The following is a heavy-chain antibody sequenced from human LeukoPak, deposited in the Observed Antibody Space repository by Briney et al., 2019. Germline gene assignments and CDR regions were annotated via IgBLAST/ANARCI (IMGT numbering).Heavy chain of an antibody. D-gene: IGHD3-22*01. CDR3: ARGDSSGYYTAYYFDY. CDR2: LSSSSSTI. V-gene: IGHV3-48*01. J-gene: IGHJ4*02. CDR1: GFTFSSYI. Sequence: PGGSLRLSCAASGFTFSSYIMNWVRQAPGKGLEWVSYLSSSSSTIYYADSVKGRFTISRDNAKNSLYLQMNSLRAEDTAVYYCARGDSSGYYTAYYFDYWGQGTLVTVSS.